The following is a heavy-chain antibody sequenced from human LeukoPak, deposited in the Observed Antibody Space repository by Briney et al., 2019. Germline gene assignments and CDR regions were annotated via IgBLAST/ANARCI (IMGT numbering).Heavy chain of an antibody. Sequence: GGSLRLSCAASGFTFSNYAMAWVRQAQGKRLQWVSAITGSGGSTYYADSVKGRFTISRDNSKNTLYLQMNSLRAEDTAVYYCAKDERGYSGYDSGGLFDYWGQGTLVTVSS. CDR1: GFTFSNYA. CDR2: ITGSGGST. CDR3: AKDERGYSGYDSGGLFDY. J-gene: IGHJ4*02. D-gene: IGHD5-12*01. V-gene: IGHV3-23*01.